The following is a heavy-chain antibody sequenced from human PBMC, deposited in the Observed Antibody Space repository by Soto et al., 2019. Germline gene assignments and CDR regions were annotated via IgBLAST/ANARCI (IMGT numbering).Heavy chain of an antibody. J-gene: IGHJ4*02. CDR3: AKFFDETGGNIGWDWNFHF. Sequence: EVQLSESGGDLVQPGGSLRLSCAASGFTFSSYAISWVRQAPGKGLEWVSAISGTGATTYNAGSVKGRFIISRDNSKNSLYLQMNRLRADDSARYSCAKFFDETGGNIGWDWNFHFWCQGTLVTVSS. CDR2: ISGTGATT. CDR1: GFTFSSYA. V-gene: IGHV3-23*01. D-gene: IGHD1-1*01.